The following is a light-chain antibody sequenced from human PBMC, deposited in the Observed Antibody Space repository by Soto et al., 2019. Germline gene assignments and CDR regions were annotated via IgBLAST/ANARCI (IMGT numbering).Light chain of an antibody. CDR1: QSVFYNSKNKNY. V-gene: IGKV4-1*01. J-gene: IGKJ2*01. CDR3: QQYFNTPHT. CDR2: WAS. Sequence: DIVMTQSPDSLAVSLGERATIKCKSIQSVFYNSKNKNYFAWYQQKPGQPPKLLIYWASTRESGVPDRFSGSGSGTDFTLTISSLQAEDVAVYYCQQYFNTPHTFGQGTKRAIK.